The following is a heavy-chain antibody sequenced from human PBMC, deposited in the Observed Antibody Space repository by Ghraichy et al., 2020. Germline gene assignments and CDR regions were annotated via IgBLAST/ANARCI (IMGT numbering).Heavy chain of an antibody. J-gene: IGHJ4*02. Sequence: GSLRLSCTVSGGSISSSGYYWGWIRQPPGKGLEWIGSMYSSGSTNYNPPLRSRVTISGDTSKNQFSLKLSSVTAADTAVYFCASFIRGFGNSRDHNWGQGTLVTVSS. V-gene: IGHV4-39*01. D-gene: IGHD3-10*01. CDR3: ASFIRGFGNSRDHN. CDR2: MYSSGST. CDR1: GGSISSSGYY.